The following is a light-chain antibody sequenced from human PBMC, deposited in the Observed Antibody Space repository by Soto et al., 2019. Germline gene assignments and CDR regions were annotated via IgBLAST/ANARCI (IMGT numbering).Light chain of an antibody. J-gene: IGLJ2*01. Sequence: QAVVTQPPSMSGAPGQRVTISCTGSSSNIGAGYDVHWYQQLPGTPPKLLIYLNNDRPSGVPDRFSGSKSGTSASLAITGLRDDDEAVYYCQSSDNSLPGLVIFGGGTKLTVL. V-gene: IGLV1-40*01. CDR2: LNN. CDR3: QSSDNSLPGLVI. CDR1: SSNIGAGYD.